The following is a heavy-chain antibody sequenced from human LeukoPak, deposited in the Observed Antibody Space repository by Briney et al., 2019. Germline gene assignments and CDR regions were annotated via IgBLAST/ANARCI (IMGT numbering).Heavy chain of an antibody. CDR2: ISNSGSNI. CDR3: AKDRADGYSGYMDV. V-gene: IGHV3-11*04. CDR1: GFSISDYY. J-gene: IGHJ6*03. Sequence: GGSLRLSCAASGFSISDYYLSWIRQAPGKGLEWVSHISNSGSNIYYADSVKGRFTMSRDNAKNSLYLQMNSLRAEDTAVYYCAKDRADGYSGYMDVWGKGTTVTVSS. D-gene: IGHD5-24*01.